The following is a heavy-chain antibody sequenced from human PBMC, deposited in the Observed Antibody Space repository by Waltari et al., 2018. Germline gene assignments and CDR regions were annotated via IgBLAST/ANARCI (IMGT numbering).Heavy chain of an antibody. Sequence: QVQLQESGPGLVKPSETLSLTCTVSGGSISSYYWSLIRQPPGKGLEWIGYIYYSGRTKYNPSLKSRVTISGDTSKNQCSLKLSSVTTADTAVNYCARSSPYSSSWYGYYYMDVWSKGTTVTVSS. J-gene: IGHJ6*03. D-gene: IGHD6-13*01. CDR1: GGSISSYY. CDR3: ARSSPYSSSWYGYYYMDV. V-gene: IGHV4-59*01. CDR2: IYYSGRT.